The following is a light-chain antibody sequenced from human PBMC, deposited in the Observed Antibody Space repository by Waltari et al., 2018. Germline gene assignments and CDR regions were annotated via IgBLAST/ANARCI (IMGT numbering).Light chain of an antibody. CDR2: KVS. Sequence: DIVMTQSQLSLPVTLGQPASISCRSSQGVVVSDGNTYLNWFQQRPGQSPRRLIYKVSNRDSGVPDRFSGSGSGTDFTLKISRVEAEDVGLYYCMQGSHWPYSFGQGTKLEIK. J-gene: IGKJ2*03. CDR3: MQGSHWPYS. V-gene: IGKV2-30*01. CDR1: QGVVVSDGNTY.